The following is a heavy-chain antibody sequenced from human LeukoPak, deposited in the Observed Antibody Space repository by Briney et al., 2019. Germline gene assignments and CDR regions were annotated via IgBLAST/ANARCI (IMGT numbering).Heavy chain of an antibody. CDR2: IRYDGSNK. D-gene: IGHD3-10*01. Sequence: GGSLRLSCAASGFTFSSYAMSWVRQAPGKGLEWVAFIRYDGSNKYYADSVKGRFTISRDNSKNTLYLQMNSLRAEDTAVYYCAKDLGGWFGELFSRHLDYWGQGTLVTVSS. J-gene: IGHJ4*02. V-gene: IGHV3-30*02. CDR3: AKDLGGWFGELFSRHLDY. CDR1: GFTFSSYA.